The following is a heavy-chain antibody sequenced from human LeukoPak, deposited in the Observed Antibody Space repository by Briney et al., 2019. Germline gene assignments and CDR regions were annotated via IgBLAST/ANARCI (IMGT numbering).Heavy chain of an antibody. J-gene: IGHJ4*02. V-gene: IGHV3-7*01. Sequence: GGSLRLSCAASGFTFSSYWMSWVRQAPGKGLELVANIKQDGSEKYYVDSVKGRFTISRDNAKNSLYLQMNSLRAEDTAVYYCARGYYYDSSGVFDYWGQGTLVTVSS. CDR2: IKQDGSEK. CDR3: ARGYYYDSSGVFDY. CDR1: GFTFSSYW. D-gene: IGHD3-22*01.